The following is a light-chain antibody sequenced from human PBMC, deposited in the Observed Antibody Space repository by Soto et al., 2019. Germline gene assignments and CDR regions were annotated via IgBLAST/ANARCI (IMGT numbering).Light chain of an antibody. CDR1: QDISNY. Sequence: DIQMTQSPSSLSASVGDRVTITCQASQDISNYLNWYQQKPGKAPKLLIYDASNLETGVPSRFSGSGSGTDFTFTISSLQPEDIATYYCQQYDNLPITFGQGTLLAIK. J-gene: IGKJ5*01. CDR3: QQYDNLPIT. V-gene: IGKV1-33*01. CDR2: DAS.